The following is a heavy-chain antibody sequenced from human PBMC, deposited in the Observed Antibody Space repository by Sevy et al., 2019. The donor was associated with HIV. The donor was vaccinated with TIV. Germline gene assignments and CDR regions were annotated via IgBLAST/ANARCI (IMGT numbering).Heavy chain of an antibody. CDR3: ARDGQGITVAGTAIDY. CDR1: GFTFSSYE. V-gene: IGHV3-48*03. Sequence: GGSLRLSCTASGFTFSSYEMNWVRQAPGKGLEWVSYITLSGSTIYYADSVKGRFTISRDNAKNSLYLQMNSLRAEDTDVNYCARDGQGITVAGTAIDYWGQGTLVTVSS. D-gene: IGHD6-19*01. CDR2: ITLSGSTI. J-gene: IGHJ4*02.